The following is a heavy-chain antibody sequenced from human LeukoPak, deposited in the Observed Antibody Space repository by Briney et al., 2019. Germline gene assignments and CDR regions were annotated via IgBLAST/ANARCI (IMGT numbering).Heavy chain of an antibody. CDR1: GYTFTSYD. D-gene: IGHD2-2*01. Sequence: ASVKVSCKASGYTFTSYDINWVRQATGQGLEWMGWMNPNSDNTGYAQKFQGRVTMTRNTSISTAYMELSSLRSEDTAVYYCATRGKVSSTSPPENYYYYYMDVWGKGTTVTVSS. J-gene: IGHJ6*03. V-gene: IGHV1-8*01. CDR2: MNPNSDNT. CDR3: ATRGKVSSTSPPENYYYYYMDV.